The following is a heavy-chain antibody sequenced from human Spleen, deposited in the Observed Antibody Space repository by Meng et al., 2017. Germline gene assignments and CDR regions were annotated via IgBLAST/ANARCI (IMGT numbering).Heavy chain of an antibody. CDR1: RYTFTSYD. CDR2: MNPNNGNT. J-gene: IGHJ5*02. V-gene: IGHV1-8*01. D-gene: IGHD2-21*02. CDR3: ARWDQALCGGDCYSRSKYNYFDP. Sequence: ASVKVSCKASRYTFTSYDIHWVRQATGQGLEWMGWMNPNNGNTGYAQKFQGRVTMTRDTSVTTAYMELSSLTSEDTAVYYCARWDQALCGGDCYSRSKYNYFDPWGQGTLVTVSS.